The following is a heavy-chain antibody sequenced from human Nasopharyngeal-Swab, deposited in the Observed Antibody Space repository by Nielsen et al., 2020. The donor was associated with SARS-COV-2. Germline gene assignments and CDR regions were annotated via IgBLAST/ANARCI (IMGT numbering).Heavy chain of an antibody. J-gene: IGHJ4*02. V-gene: IGHV3-23*01. Sequence: GESLKISCAASGFTFSSYAMSWVRQAPGKGLEWVSAISGSDGSTYYADSVKGRFTISRDNSKNTLYLQMNSLRAEDTAVYYCAKKTVGTYPFDYWGQGTLVTLSS. CDR1: GFTFSSYA. CDR3: AKKTVGTYPFDY. D-gene: IGHD3-16*02. CDR2: ISGSDGST.